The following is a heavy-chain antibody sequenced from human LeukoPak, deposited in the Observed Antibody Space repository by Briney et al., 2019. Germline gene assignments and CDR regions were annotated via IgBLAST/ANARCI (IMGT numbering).Heavy chain of an antibody. CDR1: GFTFSSYA. J-gene: IGHJ4*02. CDR3: ARGVVVVANFDY. V-gene: IGHV3-30-3*01. CDR2: ISYDGSNK. Sequence: GGPLRLSCAASGFTFSSYAMHWVRQAPGKGLEWVAVISYDGSNKYYADSVKGRFTISRDNSKNTLYLQMNSLRAEDTAVYYCARGVVVVANFDYWGQGTLVTVSS. D-gene: IGHD2-15*01.